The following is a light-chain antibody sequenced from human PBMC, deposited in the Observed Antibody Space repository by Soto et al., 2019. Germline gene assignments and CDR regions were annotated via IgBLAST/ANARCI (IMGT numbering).Light chain of an antibody. Sequence: AIQMTQSPSSLSASVGDRVTITCRASQGIRHYLGWYQQKPGTAPKLLIYAASSLQSGVPSRFSGSGSGTDFTLTISSLQPEDFATYYCLQDYNYPLTFGGGTKVEIK. CDR2: AAS. J-gene: IGKJ4*01. V-gene: IGKV1-6*01. CDR3: LQDYNYPLT. CDR1: QGIRHY.